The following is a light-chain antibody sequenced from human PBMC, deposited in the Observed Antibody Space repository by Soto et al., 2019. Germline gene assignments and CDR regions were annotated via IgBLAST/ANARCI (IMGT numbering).Light chain of an antibody. Sequence: EIVLTQSPATLSLSPAERGTLXGRSSQSVSSYLAWYQQKPGQAPRLLIYDASNRATGIPARFSGSGSGTDFTLTISSLEPEDFAVYYCQQRSNWPPTWTFGQGTKVDIK. J-gene: IGKJ1*01. CDR1: QSVSSY. CDR2: DAS. V-gene: IGKV3-11*01. CDR3: QQRSNWPPTWT.